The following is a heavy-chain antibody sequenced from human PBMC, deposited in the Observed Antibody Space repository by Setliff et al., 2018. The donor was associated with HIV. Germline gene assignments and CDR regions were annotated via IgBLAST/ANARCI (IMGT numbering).Heavy chain of an antibody. CDR3: ARGIYTGYDHFDY. CDR1: GFIFDSYT. CDR2: ISYDGNDK. Sequence: GGSLRLSCAASGFIFDSYTLHWVRQTPGKGLEWVAVISYDGNDKYYGDSVKGRFTVSRDNSNSTLYLQMSSLRAEDTAVYYCARGIYTGYDHFDYWGQGTLVTVSS. D-gene: IGHD5-12*01. V-gene: IGHV3-30*04. J-gene: IGHJ4*02.